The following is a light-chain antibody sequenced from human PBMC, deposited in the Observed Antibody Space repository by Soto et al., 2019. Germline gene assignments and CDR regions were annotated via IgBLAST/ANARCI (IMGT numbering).Light chain of an antibody. CDR3: SSYAGNNILI. V-gene: IGLV2-8*01. Sequence: QSVLTQPPSASGSPGQSVTISCTGTSSDIGGYNSVSWYQQYPGKAPKLMIYEGTNRPSGVPDRFSGSKSGNTASLTVSGLQVEDEADYYCSSYAGNNILIFGGGTKVTVL. CDR1: SSDIGGYNS. CDR2: EGT. J-gene: IGLJ2*01.